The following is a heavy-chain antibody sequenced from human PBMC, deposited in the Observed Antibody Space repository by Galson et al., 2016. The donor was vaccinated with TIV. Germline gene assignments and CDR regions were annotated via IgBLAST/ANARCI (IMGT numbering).Heavy chain of an antibody. CDR2: IYHTGST. Sequence: TLSLTCTVSDYSISSGYYWSWIRQPPGKGLEWIGSIYHTGSTYYNPSLKSRVTISVDTSKNQFSLIVFSVTAADTAVYYYASIFASGRKEYSWGQGTLVTVSS. D-gene: IGHD3-10*01. V-gene: IGHV4-38-2*02. CDR3: ASIFASGRKEYS. J-gene: IGHJ4*02. CDR1: DYSISSGYY.